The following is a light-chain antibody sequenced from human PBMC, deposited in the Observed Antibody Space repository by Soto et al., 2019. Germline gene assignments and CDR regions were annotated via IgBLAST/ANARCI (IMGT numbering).Light chain of an antibody. CDR1: NIGTKS. Sequence: SYALPQSPSVSVAPGQTARITCGGNNIGTKSVHWFQQRPGRAPVLVVFDDSDRPSGIPERFSGSKSGSTATLTITRVEAGDEADYYCQVWDSSLLHHVFGTGTKSPS. CDR3: QVWDSSLLHHV. CDR2: DDS. V-gene: IGLV3-21*02. J-gene: IGLJ1*01.